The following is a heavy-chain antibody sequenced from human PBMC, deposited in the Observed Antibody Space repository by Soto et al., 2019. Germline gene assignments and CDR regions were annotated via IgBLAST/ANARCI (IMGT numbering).Heavy chain of an antibody. CDR2: ISGSGGST. J-gene: IGHJ4*02. V-gene: IGHV3-23*01. Sequence: EVQLLESGGGLVQPGGSLRLSCAASGFIFSSYAMSWVRQAPGKGLEWVSAISGSGGSTYYADSVKGRFTISRDNSKNTLYLQMNSLRAEDTAVYYCAKDPYYSSSGAYFDYWGQGTLVTVSS. CDR1: GFIFSSYA. CDR3: AKDPYYSSSGAYFDY. D-gene: IGHD6-13*01.